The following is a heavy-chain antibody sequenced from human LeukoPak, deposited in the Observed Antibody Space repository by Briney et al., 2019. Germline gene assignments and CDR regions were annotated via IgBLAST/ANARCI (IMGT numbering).Heavy chain of an antibody. J-gene: IGHJ4*02. V-gene: IGHV4-39*07. CDR1: GGSISSSSYY. Sequence: SETLSLTCTVSGGSISSSSYYWGWIRQPPGKGLEWIGSIFYSGSTYYNPSLKSRVTMSELMSKNQLSLRLNSVTAADTAVYYCATATRYYYDSSGYHFDFWGQGTLVTVSS. D-gene: IGHD3-22*01. CDR3: ATATRYYYDSSGYHFDF. CDR2: IFYSGST.